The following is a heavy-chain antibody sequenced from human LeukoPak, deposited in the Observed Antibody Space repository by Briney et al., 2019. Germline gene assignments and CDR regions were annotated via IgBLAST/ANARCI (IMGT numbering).Heavy chain of an antibody. V-gene: IGHV4-39*01. CDR3: ASLYCSGGSCYSPWDY. CDR1: GGSISSSSYY. CDR2: IYYSAST. Sequence: PSETLSLTCSVSGGSISSSSYYWGWIRQTPGKGLEWIASIYYSASTYYNPSLKSRVTISVDTSKNQFSLQLSSVTAADTAVYYCASLYCSGGSCYSPWDYWGQGTLVTVSS. D-gene: IGHD2-15*01. J-gene: IGHJ4*02.